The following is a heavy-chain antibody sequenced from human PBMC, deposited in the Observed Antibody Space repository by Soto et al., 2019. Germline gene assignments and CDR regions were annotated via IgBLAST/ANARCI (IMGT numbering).Heavy chain of an antibody. CDR1: GFTFSTYA. J-gene: IGHJ6*02. D-gene: IGHD6-13*01. Sequence: GGSLGLSCESSGFTFSTYAMSCFRQAPGKGLEWVSAISGSGGSTYYADSVKGRFTISRDNSKNTLYLQMNSLRAEDTAVYYCAKDLKPWYHYYYYGMDVWGQGTTVTVSS. CDR2: ISGSGGST. V-gene: IGHV3-23*01. CDR3: AKDLKPWYHYYYYGMDV.